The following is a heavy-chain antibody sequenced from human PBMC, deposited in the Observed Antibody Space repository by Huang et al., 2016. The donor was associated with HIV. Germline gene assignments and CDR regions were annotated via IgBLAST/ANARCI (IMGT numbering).Heavy chain of an antibody. CDR3: AKGSMANAFDI. CDR2: RRYDGSNQ. V-gene: IGHV3-30*02. CDR1: GVTFSSYG. Sequence: QVQLVESGGGVVQPGGSLRLSCAASGVTFSSYGMHWVRQAPGKGLEWVAFRRYDGSNQYYADSVRGRFTISRDNSKNTLYRQMNSLRAEDTAVYYCAKGSMANAFDIWGQGTMVTVSS. D-gene: IGHD3-10*01. J-gene: IGHJ3*02.